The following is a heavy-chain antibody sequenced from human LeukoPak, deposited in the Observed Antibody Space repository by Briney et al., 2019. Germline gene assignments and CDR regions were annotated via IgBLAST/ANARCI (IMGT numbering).Heavy chain of an antibody. CDR1: GYTFTSYA. D-gene: IGHD3-9*01. CDR3: APTAGVDWLLS. Sequence: ASVKVSCKASGYTFTSYAMNWVRQAPGQGLEWMGWISAYNGNTNYAQKLQGRVTMTTDTSTSTAYMELRSLRSDDTAVYYCAPTAGVDWLLSWGQGTLVTVSS. V-gene: IGHV1-18*01. CDR2: ISAYNGNT. J-gene: IGHJ5*02.